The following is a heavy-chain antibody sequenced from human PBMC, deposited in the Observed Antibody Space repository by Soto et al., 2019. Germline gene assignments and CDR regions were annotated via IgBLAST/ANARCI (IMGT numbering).Heavy chain of an antibody. CDR1: GYSFTSYW. CDR3: ARQGYNWNAQGTYYYYGMDV. J-gene: IGHJ6*02. V-gene: IGHV5-51*01. CDR2: IYPGDSDT. D-gene: IGHD1-1*01. Sequence: GESLKISCKGSGYSFTSYWIGWVRQMPGKGLEWMGIIYPGDSDTRYSPSFQGQVTISADKSISTAYLQWSSLKASDTAMYYCARQGYNWNAQGTYYYYGMDVWGQGTTVTVSS.